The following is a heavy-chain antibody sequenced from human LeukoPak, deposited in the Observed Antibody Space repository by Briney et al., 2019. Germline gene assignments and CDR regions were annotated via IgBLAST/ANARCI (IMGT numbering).Heavy chain of an antibody. J-gene: IGHJ4*02. Sequence: GGSLRLSCVASGFTFSDHDMAWMRQAPGKGLELISYISTRTYIHYTDSVKGRFTISRDKAENSLYMQMDSLRPADTAVYFCARSHHRVTYFDYFDYWGQGSQVTVSS. CDR1: GFTFSDHD. CDR3: ARSHHRVTYFDYFDY. V-gene: IGHV3-11*03. CDR2: ISTRTYI. D-gene: IGHD3-9*01.